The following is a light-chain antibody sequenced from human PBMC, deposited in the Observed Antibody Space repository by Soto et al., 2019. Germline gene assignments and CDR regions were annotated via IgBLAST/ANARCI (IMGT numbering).Light chain of an antibody. Sequence: QPVLTQSPSASASLGASVKLTCTLSSGHSRYAIAWHQQQPEKGPRYLMKVNGDGSHTKGDGIPDRFSGSSSGAERYLTISSLQSEDEADYYCQTWDTGIVVFGGGTKLTVL. J-gene: IGLJ3*02. V-gene: IGLV4-69*01. CDR1: SGHSRYA. CDR3: QTWDTGIVV. CDR2: VNGDGSH.